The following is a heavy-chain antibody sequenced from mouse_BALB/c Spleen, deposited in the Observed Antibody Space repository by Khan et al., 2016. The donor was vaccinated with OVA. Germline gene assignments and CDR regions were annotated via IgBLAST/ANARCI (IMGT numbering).Heavy chain of an antibody. CDR1: GFSLSSYG. V-gene: IGHV2-9*02. D-gene: IGHD1-1*01. Sequence: QVQLKQSGPGLVAPSQTLSITCTVSGFSLSSYGVHWVRQPPGKGLEWLGVIWAGGSTNHNSALMSRLSISKDNSKSQVFLKMNSLQTDDTAMDYCARAFYYGAGFAYWGQGTLVTVSA. CDR2: IWAGGST. J-gene: IGHJ3*01. CDR3: ARAFYYGAGFAY.